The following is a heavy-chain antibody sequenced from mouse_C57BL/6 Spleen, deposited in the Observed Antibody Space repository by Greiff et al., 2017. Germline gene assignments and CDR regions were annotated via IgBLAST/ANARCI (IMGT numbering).Heavy chain of an antibody. D-gene: IGHD2-3*01. J-gene: IGHJ4*01. CDR2: IYPGDGDT. CDR1: GYAFSSSW. Sequence: VQLQQSGPELVKPGASVKISCKASGYAFSSSWMNWVKQRPGKGLEWIGRIYPGDGDTNYNGKFKGKATLTAGKSSSTAYMQLSSLTSEDSAVYFCASPYDVSYAMDYWGQGTSVTVSS. CDR3: ASPYDVSYAMDY. V-gene: IGHV1-82*01.